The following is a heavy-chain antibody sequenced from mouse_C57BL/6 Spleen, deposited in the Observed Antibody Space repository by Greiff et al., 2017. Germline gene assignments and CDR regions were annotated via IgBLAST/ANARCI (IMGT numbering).Heavy chain of an antibody. CDR3: ERLGFHSNYAFDY. CDR2: IYPGSGST. Sequence: QVQLQQSGAELVKPGASVKMSCKASGYTFTSYWITWVKQRPGQGLEWIGDIYPGSGSTNYNEKFKSKATLTVDTSSSTAYMQLSSLTSEDSAVYYCERLGFHSNYAFDYWGQGTTLTVSS. J-gene: IGHJ2*01. CDR1: GYTFTSYW. V-gene: IGHV1-55*01. D-gene: IGHD2-5*01.